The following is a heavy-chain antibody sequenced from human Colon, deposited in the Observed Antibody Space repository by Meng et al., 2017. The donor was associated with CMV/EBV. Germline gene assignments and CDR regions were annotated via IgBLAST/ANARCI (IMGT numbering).Heavy chain of an antibody. CDR2: INPKSGDT. CDR1: GYTFTGFY. D-gene: IGHD3-3*02. Sequence: QVQLVPSGAEVKKPGASVKVSCKASGYTFTGFYIQWGRQAPGQGLEWMGWINPKSGDTIYEQKFQGRVTMTRDTSITTAYMELNSLKSDDTAVYYCGRDRHLDPWGQGTLVTVSS. CDR3: GRDRHLDP. V-gene: IGHV1-2*02. J-gene: IGHJ5*02.